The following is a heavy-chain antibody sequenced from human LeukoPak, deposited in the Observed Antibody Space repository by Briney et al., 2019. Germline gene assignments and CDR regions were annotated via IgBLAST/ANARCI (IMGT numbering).Heavy chain of an antibody. D-gene: IGHD6-13*01. J-gene: IGHJ6*02. V-gene: IGHV1-46*01. CDR3: ARGAGSSSWYYYYGMDV. CDR2: INPSGGST. Sequence: ASVKVSCKASGYTSTSYYMHWVRQAPGQGLEWMGKINPSGGSTSYAQKFQGRVTMTRDTSTSTVYMELRSLRSEDTAVYYCARGAGSSSWYYYYGMDVWGQGTTVTVSS. CDR1: GYTSTSYY.